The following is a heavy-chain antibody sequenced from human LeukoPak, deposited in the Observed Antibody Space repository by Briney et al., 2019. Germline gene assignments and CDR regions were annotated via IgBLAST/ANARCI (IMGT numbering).Heavy chain of an antibody. CDR3: ARDKDGYYYFDY. D-gene: IGHD5-24*01. V-gene: IGHV3-21*01. CDR1: GLTFSSYS. CDR2: ISSSSSYI. J-gene: IGHJ4*02. Sequence: GGSLRLSCAASGLTFSSYSMNWVRQAPGKGLEWVSSISSSSSYIYYADSVKGRFTISRDNAKNSLYLQMNSLRAEDTAVYYCARDKDGYYYFDYWGQGTLVTVSS.